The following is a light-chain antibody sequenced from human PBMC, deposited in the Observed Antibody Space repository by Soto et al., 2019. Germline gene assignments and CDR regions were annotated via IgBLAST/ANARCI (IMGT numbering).Light chain of an antibody. CDR1: QSISSW. V-gene: IGKV1-5*03. CDR2: QAP. Sequence: DIQMTQSASTLSASVGDRVTISCRATQSISSWLAWYQQKPGKAPKLLIYQAPSLERGVPSRFSGSGSGTEFALTISSLQPDEFATYYCQQYNSYSDTFGQGTKLEIK. CDR3: QQYNSYSDT. J-gene: IGKJ2*01.